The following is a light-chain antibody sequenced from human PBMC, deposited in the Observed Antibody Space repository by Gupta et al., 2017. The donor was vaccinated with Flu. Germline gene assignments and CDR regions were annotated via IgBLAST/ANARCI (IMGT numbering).Light chain of an antibody. J-gene: IGKJ2*03. CDR2: TAS. CDR1: QSIRTY. Sequence: DIQMTQSPSSLSASVGDRVTITCRASQSIRTYLNWYQQKPGRAPKLLIYTASNLQSGVPSRFSGSGSGTEYTLTINSLQPEDSATYYCQQGYSIPPYSFGQGTKLEIK. V-gene: IGKV1-39*01. CDR3: QQGYSIPPYS.